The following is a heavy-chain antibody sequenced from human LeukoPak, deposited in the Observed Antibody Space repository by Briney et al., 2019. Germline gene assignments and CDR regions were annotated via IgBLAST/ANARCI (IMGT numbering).Heavy chain of an antibody. D-gene: IGHD5-12*01. J-gene: IGHJ4*02. V-gene: IGHV1-18*04. CDR3: ARSSGYDKGFDY. Sequence: ASVKVSCKASGYTCTSYGISWVRQALGQGPEWMGWISAYNGNTNYAQKLQGRVTMTTDTSTNTAYMELRSLRSDDTAVYYCARSSGYDKGFDYWGQGTLVTVSS. CDR1: GYTCTSYG. CDR2: ISAYNGNT.